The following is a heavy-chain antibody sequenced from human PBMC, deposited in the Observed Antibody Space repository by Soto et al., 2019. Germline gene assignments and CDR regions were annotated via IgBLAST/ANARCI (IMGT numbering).Heavy chain of an antibody. CDR2: INPNSGNT. D-gene: IGHD5-12*01. CDR1: GYTFTSYD. V-gene: IGHV1-8*01. J-gene: IGHJ4*02. Sequence: ASVKVSCKASGYTFTSYDINWVRQATGQGLEWMGWINPNSGNTAYARKFQGRVTMTEDTSITTAYMELSSLRSEDTAVYYCATDLGLRLWNYWGQGTLVTVSS. CDR3: ATDLGLRLWNY.